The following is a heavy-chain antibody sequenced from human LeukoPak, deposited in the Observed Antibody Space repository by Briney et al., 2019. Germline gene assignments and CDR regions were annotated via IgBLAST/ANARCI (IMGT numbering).Heavy chain of an antibody. CDR2: TYYRSKWYN. D-gene: IGHD6-13*01. CDR1: GDSVSSNSAA. CDR3: ARVYSSSWYDHHAFDI. Sequence: SQTLSLTCAISGDSVSSNSAAWNWIRQSPSRGLEWLGRTYYRSKWYNDYAVSVKSRITINPDTSKNQFSLQLNSVTPEDTAVYYCARVYSSSWYDHHAFDIWGQGTMVTVSS. J-gene: IGHJ3*02. V-gene: IGHV6-1*01.